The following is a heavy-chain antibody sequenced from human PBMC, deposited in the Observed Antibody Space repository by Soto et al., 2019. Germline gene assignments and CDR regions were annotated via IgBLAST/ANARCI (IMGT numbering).Heavy chain of an antibody. CDR3: ARWGRDSSGYYDY. V-gene: IGHV3-11*03. CDR2: ISFSSSYT. J-gene: IGHJ4*02. CDR1: GFTFSDYY. D-gene: IGHD3-22*01. Sequence: GGSLRLSCAASGFTFSDYYIDWIRQAPGKGLEWVSYISFSSSYTNYADSVKGRFTISRDNAKNSLYLQMNSLRAEDTAVYYCARWGRDSSGYYDYWGQGTLVTVSS.